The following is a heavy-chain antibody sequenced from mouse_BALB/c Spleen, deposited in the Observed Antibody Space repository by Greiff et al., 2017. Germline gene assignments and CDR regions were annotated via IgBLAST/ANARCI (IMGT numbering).Heavy chain of an antibody. CDR2: ISYSGST. J-gene: IGHJ3*01. CDR1: GDSITSGY. CDR3: ARPQYGNYSWFAY. D-gene: IGHD2-10*02. Sequence: EVKLLESGPSLVKPSQTLSLTCSVTGDSITSGYWNWIRKFPGNKLEYMGYISYSGSTYYNPSLKSRISITRDTSKNQYYLQLNSVTTEDTATYYCARPQYGNYSWFAYWGQGTLVTVSA. V-gene: IGHV3-8*02.